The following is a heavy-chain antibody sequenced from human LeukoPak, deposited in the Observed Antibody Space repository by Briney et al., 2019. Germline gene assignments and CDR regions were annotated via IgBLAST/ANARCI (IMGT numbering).Heavy chain of an antibody. Sequence: ASVKVSCKASGYTFTGYYMHWVRQAPGQGLEWMGWINPNSGGTNYAQKFQGRVTMTRDTSISTAYMELGRLRSDDTAVYYCAGSSWYGRLHGWFDPWGQGTLVTVSS. CDR2: INPNSGGT. CDR1: GYTFTGYY. V-gene: IGHV1-2*02. J-gene: IGHJ5*02. D-gene: IGHD6-13*01. CDR3: AGSSWYGRLHGWFDP.